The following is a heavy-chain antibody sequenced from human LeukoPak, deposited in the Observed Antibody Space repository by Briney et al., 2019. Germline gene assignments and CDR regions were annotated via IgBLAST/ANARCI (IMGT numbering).Heavy chain of an antibody. CDR3: ASLSCTSSSCTHSGFYHYGLDV. CDR2: IYYSGYT. CDR1: GGSISSNSHY. Sequence: PSETLSLTCSVAGGSISSNSHYWGWVRQPPGKGLQWIGSIYYSGYTYHNPSLESRVTTSVDTSENHFSLRLSSVTAADTAVYCCASLSCTSSSCTHSGFYHYGLDVWGQGTTVTVS. V-gene: IGHV4-39*02. J-gene: IGHJ6*02. D-gene: IGHD6-19*01.